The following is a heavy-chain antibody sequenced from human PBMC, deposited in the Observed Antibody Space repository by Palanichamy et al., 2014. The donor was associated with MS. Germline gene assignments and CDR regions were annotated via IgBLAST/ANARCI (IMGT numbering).Heavy chain of an antibody. CDR3: AKDSDPKTYYYGMDV. J-gene: IGHJ6*02. V-gene: IGHV3-30*18. Sequence: QVQLVESGGGVVQPGRSLRLSCAASGFTFSSYGMHWVRQAPGRGLEWVAVISYDGSNKYYADSVKGRFTISRDNSKNTLYLQMNSLRAEDTAVYYCAKDSDPKTYYYGMDVWGQGTTVTVSS. CDR1: GFTFSSYG. CDR2: ISYDGSNK.